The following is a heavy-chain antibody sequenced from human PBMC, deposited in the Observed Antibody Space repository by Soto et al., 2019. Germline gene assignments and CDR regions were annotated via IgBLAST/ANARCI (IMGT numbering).Heavy chain of an antibody. CDR1: GGSISSYY. CDR3: ARRSSSWYVDYYYMDV. CDR2: IYYSGST. J-gene: IGHJ6*03. D-gene: IGHD6-13*01. Sequence: PSETLSLTCTVAGGSISSYYWSWSRQPPRKGREWIGYIYYSGSTNYNPSLKSRVTISVDTSKNQFSLKLSSVTAAATAVYYCARRSSSWYVDYYYMDVWGKGTTVTVSS. V-gene: IGHV4-59*08.